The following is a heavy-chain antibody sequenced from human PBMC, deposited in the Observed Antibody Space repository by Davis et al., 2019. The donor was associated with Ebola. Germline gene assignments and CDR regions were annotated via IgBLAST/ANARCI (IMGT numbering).Heavy chain of an antibody. CDR3: ARVVGATTAAFDI. V-gene: IGHV4-34*01. CDR1: GGSFSDYF. Sequence: MPSETLSLTCAVYGGSFSDYFWSRIRQPPEKGLEWIGEISHHNGDTNYNPSFGGRVTISVDSSKNQFSLKIHSVTAADTAVYYCARVVGATTAAFDIWGQGTMVTVSS. J-gene: IGHJ3*02. D-gene: IGHD1-26*01. CDR2: ISHHNGDT.